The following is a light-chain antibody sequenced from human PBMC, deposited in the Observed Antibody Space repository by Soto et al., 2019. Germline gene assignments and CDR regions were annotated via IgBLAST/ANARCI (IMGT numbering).Light chain of an antibody. J-gene: IGKJ1*01. V-gene: IGKV3-15*01. CDR2: GES. Sequence: EIVMTQPPATLSVSPGERATLSCRASQSVSSNLAWYQQKTGQAPRIIIYGESTRATGIPDRLSGSGSGTELNLTISRLQSEDFAVYYCQKYNNWPQTFGQGTKVDIK. CDR3: QKYNNWPQT. CDR1: QSVSSN.